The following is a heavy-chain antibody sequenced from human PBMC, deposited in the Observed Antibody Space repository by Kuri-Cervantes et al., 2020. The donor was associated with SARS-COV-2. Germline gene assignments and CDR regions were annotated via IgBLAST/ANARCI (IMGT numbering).Heavy chain of an antibody. Sequence: GGSLRLSCAASGFTFSSYAMHWVRQAPGKGLEWVAVISYDGSNKYYADSVKGRFTISRDNSKNTLYLQRNSLRAEDTAVYYCARPLTPRYYYDSSGPRGNDAFDIWGQGTTVTVSS. V-gene: IGHV3-30-3*01. J-gene: IGHJ3*02. CDR1: GFTFSSYA. CDR2: ISYDGSNK. CDR3: ARPLTPRYYYDSSGPRGNDAFDI. D-gene: IGHD3-22*01.